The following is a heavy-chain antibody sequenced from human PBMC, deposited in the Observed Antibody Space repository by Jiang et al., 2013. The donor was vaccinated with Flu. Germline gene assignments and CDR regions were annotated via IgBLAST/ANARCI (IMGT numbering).Heavy chain of an antibody. D-gene: IGHD2-15*01. V-gene: IGHV4-39*01. CDR3: ARHRTLAGVVIAYNWFDP. CDR1: GGSIGSGSYY. Sequence: SGGSIGSGSYYWAWIRQPPGKELEWFGSIYYSGSTYSNPSLKSRVTISVDTSKNQFSLKLRSVTVADTAVYYCARHRTLAGVVIAYNWFDPWGQGTLVTVSS. CDR2: IYYSGST. J-gene: IGHJ5*02.